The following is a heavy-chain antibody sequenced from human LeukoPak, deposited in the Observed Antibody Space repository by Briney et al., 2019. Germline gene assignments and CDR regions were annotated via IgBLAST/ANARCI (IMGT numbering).Heavy chain of an antibody. J-gene: IGHJ4*02. CDR1: GYTLTSYA. CDR2: INAGNGNT. CDR3: ASEFSSGHFDS. D-gene: IGHD3-16*02. Sequence: ASVKVSCKASGYTLTSYAMLWVRQAPGQRLEWMGWINAGNGNTKYSQNFQGRVTITRDTSASTGYMELSRLRSEDTAVFYCASEFSSGHFDSWGQGTLVTVSS. V-gene: IGHV1-3*01.